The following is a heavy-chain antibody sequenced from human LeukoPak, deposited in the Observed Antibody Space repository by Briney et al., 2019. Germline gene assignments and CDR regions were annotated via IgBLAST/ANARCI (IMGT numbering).Heavy chain of an antibody. Sequence: SETLSLTCTVSGGFISSYYWSWIRQPAGKGLEWIGRIYTSGSTNYNPSLKSRVTMSVDTSKNQFSLKLSSVTAADTAVYYCAREWSGYYYYYYMDVWGKGTTVTVSS. V-gene: IGHV4-4*07. CDR3: AREWSGYYYYYYMDV. CDR1: GGFISSYY. D-gene: IGHD3-3*01. J-gene: IGHJ6*03. CDR2: IYTSGST.